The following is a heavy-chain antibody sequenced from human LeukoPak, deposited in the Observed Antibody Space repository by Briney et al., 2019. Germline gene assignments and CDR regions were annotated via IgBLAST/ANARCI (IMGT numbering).Heavy chain of an antibody. CDR3: ARDRSMVRGVIIKTNRRVGFDY. CDR1: GGSFSGYY. J-gene: IGHJ4*02. Sequence: SETLSLTCAVYGGSFSGYYWSWIRQPPGKGLEWIGEINHSGSTNYNPSLKSRVTISVDTSKNQFSLKLSSVTAADTAVYYCARDRSMVRGVIIKTNRRVGFDYWGQGTLVTVSS. V-gene: IGHV4-34*01. CDR2: INHSGST. D-gene: IGHD3-10*01.